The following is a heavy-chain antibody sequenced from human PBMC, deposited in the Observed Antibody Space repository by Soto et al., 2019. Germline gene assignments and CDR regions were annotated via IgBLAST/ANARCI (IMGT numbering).Heavy chain of an antibody. Sequence: QVQLQESGPGLVKPSQTLSLTCTVSGGSISSGGYYWSWIRQHPGKGLEWIGYIYYSGSTYYNPSIKSRVTISVDQSKNQFSLKLSSVTAADTDVYYCASGYNWNSYYFDYWGQGTLVNVYS. J-gene: IGHJ4*02. V-gene: IGHV4-31*03. D-gene: IGHD1-7*01. CDR2: IYYSGST. CDR1: GGSISSGGYY. CDR3: ASGYNWNSYYFDY.